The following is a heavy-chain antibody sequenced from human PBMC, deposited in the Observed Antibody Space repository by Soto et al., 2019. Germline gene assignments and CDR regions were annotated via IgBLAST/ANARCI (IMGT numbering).Heavy chain of an antibody. CDR2: ISTTSSYI. J-gene: IGHJ3*02. Sequence: EVQLVESGGGLVKPGGSLRLSCEASGFTFRSYSMNWVSQAPGKGLEWVSSISTTSSYIYYGDSVKGRFTISRDNAKNLLFLQMNRLRAEDTAIYYCARGGDDYGDYKRSFDIWGQGTTVTVSS. D-gene: IGHD4-17*01. CDR3: ARGGDDYGDYKRSFDI. CDR1: GFTFRSYS. V-gene: IGHV3-21*01.